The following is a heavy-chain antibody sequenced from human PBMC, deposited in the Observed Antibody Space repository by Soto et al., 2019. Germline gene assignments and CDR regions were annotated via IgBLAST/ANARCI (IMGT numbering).Heavy chain of an antibody. J-gene: IGHJ5*02. CDR3: ARGSNFGEPWFDP. Sequence: PSETLSLTCTVSGGSISSGGYYWSWIRQHPGKGLEWIGYIYYSGSTYYNPSLKSRVTISVDTSKNQFSLKLSSVTAADTAVYYCARGSNFGEPWFDPWGQGTLVTVSS. CDR2: IYYSGST. V-gene: IGHV4-31*03. D-gene: IGHD3-10*01. CDR1: GGSISSGGYY.